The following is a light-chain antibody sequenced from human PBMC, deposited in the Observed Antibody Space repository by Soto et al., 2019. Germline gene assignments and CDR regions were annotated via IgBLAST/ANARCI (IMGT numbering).Light chain of an antibody. Sequence: QVTQSPSSVSASVGDRVTITCQTSKDISTSVAWYQQKPGKAPNLLIYSASALHRGVPSRFSGSGSGADFTLTVSSLQTEDSATYYCQQADSFPWTFGQGTKVDIK. CDR3: QQADSFPWT. V-gene: IGKV1D-12*01. CDR2: SAS. J-gene: IGKJ1*01. CDR1: KDISTS.